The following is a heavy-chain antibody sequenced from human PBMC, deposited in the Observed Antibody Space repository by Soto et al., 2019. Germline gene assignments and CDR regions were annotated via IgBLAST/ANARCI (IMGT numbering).Heavy chain of an antibody. CDR2: ISGSAATT. CDR1: GSTFSSYA. CDR3: AKVTGDFDN. J-gene: IGHJ4*02. D-gene: IGHD3-10*01. V-gene: IGHV3-23*01. Sequence: EVQLLESGGGLVQPGGSLRLSCVASGSTFSSYAMSLLRQSPGKGLEWVSCISGSAATTYYAVSVKGRFTISRDNSKNTLYLQMNSLRAEDSAVYYCAKVTGDFDNWGQGTLVTVSS.